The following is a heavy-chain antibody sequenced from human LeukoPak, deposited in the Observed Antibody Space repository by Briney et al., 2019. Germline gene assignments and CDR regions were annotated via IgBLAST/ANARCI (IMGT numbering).Heavy chain of an antibody. CDR1: GGSFSGYY. Sequence: SETLSLTCAVYGGSFSGYYWSWIRQPPGKGLEWIGEINHSGSTNYNPSLKSRVTISVDTSENQFSLKLSSVTAADTAVYYCARGYSYGLFDYWGQGTLVTVSS. CDR2: INHSGST. CDR3: ARGYSYGLFDY. D-gene: IGHD5-18*01. J-gene: IGHJ4*02. V-gene: IGHV4-34*01.